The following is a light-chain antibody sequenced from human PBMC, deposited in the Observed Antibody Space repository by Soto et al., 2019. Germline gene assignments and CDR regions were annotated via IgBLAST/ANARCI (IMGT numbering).Light chain of an antibody. V-gene: IGKV3-20*01. CDR2: VAS. J-gene: IGKJ2*01. CDR3: QQYGSSPYT. Sequence: EIVLTQSPGTLSLSPGERATLSCRASQSVSSSYLAWYQQKTGQSPRLLIYVASSRAAGIPDRFSGSGSGTDFTLTISRLEPEDFAVYFCQQYGSSPYTFGQGTRLDIK. CDR1: QSVSSSY.